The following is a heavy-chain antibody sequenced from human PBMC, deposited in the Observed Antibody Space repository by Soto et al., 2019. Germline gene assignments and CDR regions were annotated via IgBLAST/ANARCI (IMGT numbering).Heavy chain of an antibody. V-gene: IGHV3-30-3*01. CDR3: ARAVIGGYNWFDP. CDR2: ISYDGSNK. D-gene: IGHD3-16*01. J-gene: IGHJ5*02. Sequence: PGGSLRLSCAASGFTFSSYAMHWVRLAPGKGLEWVAVISYDGSNKYYADSVKGRFTISRDNSKNTLYLQMNSLRAEDTAVYYCARAVIGGYNWFDPWGQGTLVTVS. CDR1: GFTFSSYA.